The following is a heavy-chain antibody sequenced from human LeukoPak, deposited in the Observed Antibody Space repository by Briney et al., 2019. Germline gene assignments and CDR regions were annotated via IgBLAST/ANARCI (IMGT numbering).Heavy chain of an antibody. J-gene: IGHJ6*03. V-gene: IGHV4-39*07. Sequence: SETLSLTCTVSGGSISSSSYYWVWIRQTPGKGLECIGSVYQSGSTYYNPSLNNPSLKSRVTISSDTSKNHFSLKLSSVTAADTAAYYCARAPRITIFGVVILKENYYYYMDVWGKGTTVTVSS. CDR1: GGSISSSSYY. CDR2: VYQSGST. CDR3: ARAPRITIFGVVILKENYYYYMDV. D-gene: IGHD3-3*01.